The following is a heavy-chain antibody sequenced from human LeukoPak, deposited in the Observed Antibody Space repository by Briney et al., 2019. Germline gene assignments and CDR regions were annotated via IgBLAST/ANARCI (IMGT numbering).Heavy chain of an antibody. V-gene: IGHV1-18*01. CDR2: ISAYNGNT. CDR1: GYTFTSYG. D-gene: IGHD3-10*01. CDR3: AKFGAGYYYGSGSYDV. J-gene: IGHJ6*02. Sequence: GASVKVSCKASGYTFTSYGISWVRQAPGQGLEWMGWISAYNGNTNYAQKLQGRVTMTTDTSTSTAYMELRSLRSDDTAVYYCAKFGAGYYYGSGSYDVWGQGTTVTVSS.